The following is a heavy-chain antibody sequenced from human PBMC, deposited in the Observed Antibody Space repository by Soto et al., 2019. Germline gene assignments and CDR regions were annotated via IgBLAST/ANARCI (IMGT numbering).Heavy chain of an antibody. CDR3: AKDRQPDGFGPFDH. V-gene: IGHV3-23*01. Sequence: EVQLLESGGDLVQPGGSLRLSCAAYGFTFSTYAMSWVRQAPGKGLEWVSGLYGNGGGITYADSVKGRFTISRDNSNNMLYLQMHSLRAEDTAVYYCAKDRQPDGFGPFDHWGQGTLVTVSS. D-gene: IGHD3-10*01. J-gene: IGHJ4*02. CDR2: LYGNGGGI. CDR1: GFTFSTYA.